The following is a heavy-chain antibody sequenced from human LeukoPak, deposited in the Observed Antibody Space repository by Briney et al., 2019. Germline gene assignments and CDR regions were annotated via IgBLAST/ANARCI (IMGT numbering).Heavy chain of an antibody. CDR1: GGSFSAYY. CDR3: AREGGDI. D-gene: IGHD3-16*01. Sequence: SETLSLTCAVYGGSFSAYYWSWIRQPPGKGLEWIAEINHSESTNYNPSLKSRVTISVDTSKNQFSLKLSSVTGADTAVYYRAREGGDIWGQGTMVTVSS. J-gene: IGHJ3*02. CDR2: INHSEST. V-gene: IGHV4-34*01.